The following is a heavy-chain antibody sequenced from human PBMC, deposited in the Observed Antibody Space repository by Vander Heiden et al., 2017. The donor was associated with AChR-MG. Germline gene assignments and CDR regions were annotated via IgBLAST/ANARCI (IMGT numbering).Heavy chain of an antibody. Sequence: QVQLVPSGAEVKKPGSSVKVSCKASGGTFSSYALSRVRQAPGQGLEWMGRIIPILGIANYAQKFQGRVTITADKSTSTAYMELSSMRSEETAVYYCARIIAAAGFTPRDYYYGMDVWGQGTTVTVSS. CDR2: IIPILGIA. J-gene: IGHJ6*02. CDR3: ARIIAAAGFTPRDYYYGMDV. D-gene: IGHD6-13*01. CDR1: GGTFSSYA. V-gene: IGHV1-69*04.